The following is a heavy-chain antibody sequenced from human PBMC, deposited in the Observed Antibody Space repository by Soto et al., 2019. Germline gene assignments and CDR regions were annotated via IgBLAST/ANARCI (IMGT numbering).Heavy chain of an antibody. D-gene: IGHD2-15*01. CDR2: IYHSGST. Sequence: SETLSLTCAVSGGSISSGGYSWSWIRQPPGKGLEWIGYIYHSGSTNYNPSLKSRVTISVDKSKNQFSLKLSSVTAADTAVYYCARDGRSKLDCSGGSCYSDGMDVWGQGTTVTVSS. J-gene: IGHJ6*02. V-gene: IGHV4-30-2*01. CDR3: ARDGRSKLDCSGGSCYSDGMDV. CDR1: GGSISSGGYS.